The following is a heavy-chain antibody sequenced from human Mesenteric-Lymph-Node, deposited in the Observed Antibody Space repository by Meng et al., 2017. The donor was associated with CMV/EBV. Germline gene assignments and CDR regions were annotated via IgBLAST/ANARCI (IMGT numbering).Heavy chain of an antibody. CDR1: GFTFSNYG. V-gene: IGHV3-23*01. Sequence: GESLKISCAASGFTFSNYGMSWVRQAPGRGLEWVSGLSDSSATTQYADPVKGRFTISRDNAKNTLYLQMNSLRAEDTAMYYCGRELRAYTGMDVWGKGPRSPSPQ. CDR3: GRELRAYTGMDV. J-gene: IGHJ6*01. CDR2: LSDSSATT. D-gene: IGHD5-18*01.